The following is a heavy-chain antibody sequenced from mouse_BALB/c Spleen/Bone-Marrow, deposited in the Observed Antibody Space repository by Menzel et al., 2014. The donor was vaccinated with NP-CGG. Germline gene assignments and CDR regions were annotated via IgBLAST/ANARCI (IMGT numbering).Heavy chain of an antibody. CDR1: GFNIKDTY. CDR3: AAYYYGRGGFAY. Sequence: EVQLQESGAERVKPGASVKLSCTASGFNIKDTYMHWVKQRPEQGLEWIGRIDPANGITKYDPKFQGKATITADTSSNTAYLQLSSLTSEDAAVYYCAAYYYGRGGFAYWGQGTLVTVSA. J-gene: IGHJ3*01. CDR2: IDPANGIT. D-gene: IGHD1-1*01. V-gene: IGHV14-3*02.